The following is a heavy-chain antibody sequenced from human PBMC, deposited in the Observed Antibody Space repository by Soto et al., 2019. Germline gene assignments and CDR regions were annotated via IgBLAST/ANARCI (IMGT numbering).Heavy chain of an antibody. Sequence: GESLKISCKGSGYSFTSYWIGWVRQMPGKGLDCMGIIYPGDSDTRYSPSLQGQVTISADKYIITAYLQWSSLKASDTAMYYCTQYFSGGSCPPDCYYGKNVWGQGTTDTVSS. CDR3: TQYFSGGSCPPDCYYGKNV. V-gene: IGHV5-51*01. CDR1: GYSFTSYW. J-gene: IGHJ6*02. D-gene: IGHD2-15*01. CDR2: IYPGDSDT.